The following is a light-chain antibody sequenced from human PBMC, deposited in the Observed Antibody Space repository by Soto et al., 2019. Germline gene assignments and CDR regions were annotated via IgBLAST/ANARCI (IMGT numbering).Light chain of an antibody. V-gene: IGLV2-14*01. J-gene: IGLJ1*01. CDR2: DVT. CDR3: SSYTISSSYV. Sequence: QSALTQPASVSGSPGQSITISCTGTSSDVGGYKYVSWYQQHPDKAPKLIIYDVTNRPSGISNRFSGSKSGNTASLTISGLQAEDEADYYCSSYTISSSYVFGTGTKLTVL. CDR1: SSDVGGYKY.